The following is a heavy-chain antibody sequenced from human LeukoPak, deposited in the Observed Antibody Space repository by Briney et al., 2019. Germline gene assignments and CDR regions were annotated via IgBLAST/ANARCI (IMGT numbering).Heavy chain of an antibody. CDR2: IRSKTNNYAT. CDR3: TRLRGEKASGDY. J-gene: IGHJ4*02. D-gene: IGHD3-10*01. Sequence: GGSLRLSCAASGFTFSGSAMHWVRQASGKGLEWVGRIRSKTNNYATEYAVSVKGRFLISRDDSKNTVFLQMNSLTTEDTAAYYCTRLRGEKASGDYWGQGTLVTVSS. V-gene: IGHV3-73*01. CDR1: GFTFSGSA.